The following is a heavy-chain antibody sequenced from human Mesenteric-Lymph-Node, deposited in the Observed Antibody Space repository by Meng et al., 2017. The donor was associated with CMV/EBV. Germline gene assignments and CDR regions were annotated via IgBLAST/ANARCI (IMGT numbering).Heavy chain of an antibody. CDR3: AKGAVKMGELTYFDS. Sequence: GGPVSQYVVGWVRQAPGRGPEWMGGIIPIFTTGNYAQKFRGRLTFTADEATTTVYMELHRLTHEDTALYYCAKGAVKMGELTYFDSWGQGTLVTVSS. J-gene: IGHJ4*02. CDR2: IIPIFTTG. CDR1: GGPVSQYV. V-gene: IGHV1-69*01. D-gene: IGHD3-16*01.